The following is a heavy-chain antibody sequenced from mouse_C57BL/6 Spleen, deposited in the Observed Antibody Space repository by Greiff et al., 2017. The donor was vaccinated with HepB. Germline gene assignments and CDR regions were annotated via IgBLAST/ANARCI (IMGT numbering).Heavy chain of an antibody. J-gene: IGHJ4*01. V-gene: IGHV1-63*01. CDR1: GYTFTNYW. CDR2: IYPGGGYT. D-gene: IGHD2-3*01. Sequence: VKLMESGAELVRPGTSVKMSCKASGYTFTNYWIGWAKQRPGHGLEWIGDIYPGGGYTNYNEKFKGKATLTADKSSSTAYMQFSSLTSEDSAIYYCARQMDRGYAMDYWGQGTSVTVSS. CDR3: ARQMDRGYAMDY.